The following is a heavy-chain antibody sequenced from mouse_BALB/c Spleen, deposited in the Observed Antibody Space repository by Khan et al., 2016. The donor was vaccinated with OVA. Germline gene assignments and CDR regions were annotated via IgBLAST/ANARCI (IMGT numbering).Heavy chain of an antibody. CDR1: GYSITSGYY. Sequence: EVKLLESGPGLVKPSQSLSLTCSVTGYSITSGYYWNWIRQFPGNILEWMGYIRYDGTNNYNPSLKNRISITRDTSKNQFFLKLNSVTTEDTATYYCARDYYGSSWYFDVWGAGTTVTVSS. CDR2: IRYDGTN. D-gene: IGHD1-1*01. V-gene: IGHV3-6*02. J-gene: IGHJ1*01. CDR3: ARDYYGSSWYFDV.